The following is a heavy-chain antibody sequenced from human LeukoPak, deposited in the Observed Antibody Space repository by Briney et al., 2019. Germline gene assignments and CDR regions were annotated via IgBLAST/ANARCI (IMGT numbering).Heavy chain of an antibody. J-gene: IGHJ4*02. Sequence: GGSLRLSCAASGFTFSNYAMSWVRQAPGKGLEWVSTISGSGGSTYYADSVKGRFTISRDNSKNTLYLQMNSLRAEDTAVYYCAKDSAIFYGSGSYRRNWGQGTLVTVSS. CDR1: GFTFSNYA. CDR3: AKDSAIFYGSGSYRRN. V-gene: IGHV3-23*01. D-gene: IGHD3-10*01. CDR2: ISGSGGST.